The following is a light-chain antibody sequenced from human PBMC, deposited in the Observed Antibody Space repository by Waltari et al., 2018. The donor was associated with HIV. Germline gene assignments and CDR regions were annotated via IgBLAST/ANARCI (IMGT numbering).Light chain of an antibody. CDR1: QGISSP. V-gene: IGKV1-9*01. J-gene: IGKJ5*01. CDR2: AAS. CDR3: QQFQSYPLT. Sequence: DIQLTQTPSFLSVSVGDRVPITCRDSQGISSPLSWLQQSPGKSPKLLIYAASTLQGGVPSRFSGGGSWTEFTLTISSLQPEDSATYYCQQFQSYPLTFGQGTRLEIK.